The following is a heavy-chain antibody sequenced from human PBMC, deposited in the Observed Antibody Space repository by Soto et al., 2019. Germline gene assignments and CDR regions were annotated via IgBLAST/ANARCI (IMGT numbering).Heavy chain of an antibody. D-gene: IGHD2-2*01. CDR1: GGSISSYY. Sequence: QVQLQESGPGLVKPSETLSLTCTVSGGSISSYYWSWIRQPPGKGLEWIGYIYYSGSTNYNPSLKSRVTISVDTSKNQFSLKLSSVTAADTAVYYCARDRLCSSTSCNDGMDVWGQGTTVTVSS. CDR3: ARDRLCSSTSCNDGMDV. CDR2: IYYSGST. J-gene: IGHJ6*02. V-gene: IGHV4-59*01.